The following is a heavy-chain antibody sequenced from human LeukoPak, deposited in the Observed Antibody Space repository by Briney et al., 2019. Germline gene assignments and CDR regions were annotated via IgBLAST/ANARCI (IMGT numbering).Heavy chain of an antibody. CDR1: GGSFSGYY. V-gene: IGHV4-34*01. D-gene: IGHD2-15*01. CDR2: INHSGST. CDR3: ARLGYCSGGSCPTPYYYYYYMDV. Sequence: SETLSLTCAVYGGSFSGYYWSWIRQPPGKGLEWIGEINHSGSTNYNPSLKSRVTISVDTSKNQFSLKLSSVTAADTAVYYCARLGYCSGGSCPTPYYYYYYMDVWGKGTTVTVSS. J-gene: IGHJ6*03.